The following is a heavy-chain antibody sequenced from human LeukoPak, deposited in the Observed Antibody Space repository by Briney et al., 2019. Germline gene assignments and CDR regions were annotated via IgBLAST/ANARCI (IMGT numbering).Heavy chain of an antibody. J-gene: IGHJ6*03. Sequence: TSETLSLTCTVSGGSISSYYWSWIRQPPGKGLEWIGYIYYSGSTNYNPSLKSRVTISVDTSKNQFSLKLSSVTAADTAVYYCARGGSSSSDYYYYYYMDVWGKGTTVTVSS. CDR1: GGSISSYY. D-gene: IGHD6-13*01. CDR2: IYYSGST. V-gene: IGHV4-59*01. CDR3: ARGGSSSSDYYYYYYMDV.